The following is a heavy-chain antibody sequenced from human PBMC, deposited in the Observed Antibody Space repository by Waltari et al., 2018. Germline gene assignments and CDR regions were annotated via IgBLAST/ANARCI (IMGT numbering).Heavy chain of an antibody. Sequence: EVQLVESGGGLVQPGRSLRLSCTASGFTFGDYAMSWVRQAPGKGLEWVGFIRSKAYGGTTEYAASVKGRFTISRDDSKSIAYLQMNSLKTEDTAVYYCTRSIAAAGRSTWGYFDYWGQGTLVTVSS. V-gene: IGHV3-49*04. CDR2: IRSKAYGGTT. D-gene: IGHD6-13*01. CDR3: TRSIAAAGRSTWGYFDY. CDR1: GFTFGDYA. J-gene: IGHJ4*02.